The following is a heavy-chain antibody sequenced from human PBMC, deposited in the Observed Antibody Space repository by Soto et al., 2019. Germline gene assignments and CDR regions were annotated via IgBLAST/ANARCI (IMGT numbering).Heavy chain of an antibody. D-gene: IGHD2-15*01. Sequence: QVQLVQSGAEVQKPGASVKVSCKASGYTFTGHYIPWVRQAPGQRLEWMGWVNPSDGGTNYAQRFQGRVTMTRDTSVNTAYMELSRLTPDDTALYFCAKRRVTPYGLDVWGQGTTVTVSS. J-gene: IGHJ6*02. V-gene: IGHV1-2*02. CDR1: GYTFTGHY. CDR2: VNPSDGGT. CDR3: AKRRVTPYGLDV.